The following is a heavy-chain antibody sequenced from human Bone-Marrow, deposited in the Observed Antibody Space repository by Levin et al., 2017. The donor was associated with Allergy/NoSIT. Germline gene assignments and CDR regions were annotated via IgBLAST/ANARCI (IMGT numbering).Heavy chain of an antibody. CDR3: ARSGSYYYCMDV. CDR2: IDWDDDK. Sequence: SGPTLVKPTQTLTLTCTFSGFSLSTRQMRVSWIRQPPGKALEWLARIDWDDDKFYSPSLRTRLTISKDTSENQVVLTMTNMAAVDTAKYYCARSGSYYYCMDVWGKGTTVTVTS. CDR1: GFSLSTRQMR. J-gene: IGHJ6*03. D-gene: IGHD1-26*01. V-gene: IGHV2-70*04.